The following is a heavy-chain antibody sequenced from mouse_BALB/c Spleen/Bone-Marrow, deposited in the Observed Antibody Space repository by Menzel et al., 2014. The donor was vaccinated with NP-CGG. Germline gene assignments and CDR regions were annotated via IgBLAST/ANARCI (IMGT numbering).Heavy chain of an antibody. CDR3: ARGDYYGKGGAMDY. CDR2: INPSTGYT. CDR1: GYTFTRYW. Sequence: QVQLQQSGAELAKPGASVKMSCKASGYTFTRYWIHWVKPVPGQGLEWIGYINPSTGYTEYNQKFKDKATLTADKSSSTAYMQLSSLTSEDSAVYYCARGDYYGKGGAMDYWGQGTSVTVSS. J-gene: IGHJ4*01. D-gene: IGHD1-1*01. V-gene: IGHV1-7*01.